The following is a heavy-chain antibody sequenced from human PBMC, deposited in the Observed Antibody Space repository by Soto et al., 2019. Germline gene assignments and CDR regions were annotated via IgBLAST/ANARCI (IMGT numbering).Heavy chain of an antibody. J-gene: IGHJ5*02. CDR1: GFTFSNYW. V-gene: IGHV3-74*01. CDR2: INGDGSGT. D-gene: IGHD4-17*01. Sequence: EVQLVESGGGLVQPGGSLRLSCAASGFTFSNYWIHWVRQVPGEGLVWLSRINGDGSGTNYADSVKGRFTISRDNAKNTVYVQMNSLRAEDTAGYYCARGGLRAYWIDPWGQGTLVTVSS. CDR3: ARGGLRAYWIDP.